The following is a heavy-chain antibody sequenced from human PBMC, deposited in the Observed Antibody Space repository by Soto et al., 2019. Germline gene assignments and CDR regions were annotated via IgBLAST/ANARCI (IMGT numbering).Heavy chain of an antibody. V-gene: IGHV3-7*03. CDR3: GTGGFISTSCPNDY. Sequence: GGSLRLSCAASGFTFSSSWMHWVCQAPEKGQEWVADIKCDGSEKYYVDSVKGRLIISRDTAKNSLYLQVNSLKAEDMTVYYCGTGGFISTSCPNDYWGQVTLVTVSS. J-gene: IGHJ4*02. CDR2: IKCDGSEK. D-gene: IGHD2-2*01. CDR1: GFTFSSSW.